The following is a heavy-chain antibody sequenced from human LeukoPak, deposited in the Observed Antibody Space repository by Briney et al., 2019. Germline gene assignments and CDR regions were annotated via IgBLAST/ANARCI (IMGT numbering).Heavy chain of an antibody. CDR1: GGSISTYY. CDR3: ASLTFGYNNYFDP. CDR2: IYYRGST. D-gene: IGHD5-24*01. Sequence: SETLSLTCTVSGGSISTYYWSWIRQPPGKGLEWIGYIYYRGSTKYNPSLKSRVTISVDTSKNQFSLRLSSVTAADTAVYCCASLTFGYNNYFDPWGQGTLVTASS. V-gene: IGHV4-59*01. J-gene: IGHJ5*02.